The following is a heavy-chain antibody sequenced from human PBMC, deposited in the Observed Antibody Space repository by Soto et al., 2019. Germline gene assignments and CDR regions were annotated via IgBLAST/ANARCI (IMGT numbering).Heavy chain of an antibody. D-gene: IGHD1-26*01. CDR3: ATSITQPGRFDP. CDR1: GYTFTSYG. CDR2: ISAYNGNT. Sequence: ASVKVSCKASGYTFTSYGISWVRQAPGQGLEWMGWISAYNGNTNYAQKLQGRVTMTTDTSTSTAYMELRSLRSDDTAVYYCATSITQPGRFDPWGQGTLVTVSS. J-gene: IGHJ5*02. V-gene: IGHV1-18*01.